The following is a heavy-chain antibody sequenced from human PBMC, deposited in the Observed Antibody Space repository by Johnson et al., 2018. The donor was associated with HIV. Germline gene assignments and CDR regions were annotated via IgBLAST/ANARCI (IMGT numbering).Heavy chain of an antibody. J-gene: IGHJ3*02. CDR1: GFSVDDYA. CDR3: TPIDWPGVVAFDI. Sequence: VESGGGLVQPGRSLRLSCRASGFSVDDYAMHWVRQAPGKGLEWVSGISWNSDDIGYAVSVKGRFSISRDNAKNSLYLQMNSLRREDTALYYCTPIDWPGVVAFDIWGQGTMVTVSS. D-gene: IGHD3-3*01. V-gene: IGHV3-9*01. CDR2: ISWNSDDI.